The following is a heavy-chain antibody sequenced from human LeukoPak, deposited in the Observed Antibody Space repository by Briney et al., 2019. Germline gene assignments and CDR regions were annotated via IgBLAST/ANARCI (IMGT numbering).Heavy chain of an antibody. CDR2: INHNGNVN. Sequence: GGSLRLSCAASGFTFSSYWMNWARQAPGKGLEWVASINHNGNVNYYVDSVKGRFTISRDNAKNSLYLQMNSLRAEDTAVYYCARDEQQQLTSDYWGQGTLVTVSS. J-gene: IGHJ4*02. V-gene: IGHV3-7*03. D-gene: IGHD6-13*01. CDR1: GFTFSSYW. CDR3: ARDEQQQLTSDY.